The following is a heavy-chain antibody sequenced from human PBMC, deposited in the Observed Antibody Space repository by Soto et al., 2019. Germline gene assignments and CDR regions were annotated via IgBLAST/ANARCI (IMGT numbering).Heavy chain of an antibody. Sequence: ASVKVSCKASGYTFSSYGISWVRQAPGQGLEWMGWINPNSGGTNYAQKFQGWVNMTRDTSISTAYMELSRLRSDDTAVYYCARGEGGPRWGSIDYWGQGTLVTVSS. D-gene: IGHD2-21*01. V-gene: IGHV1-2*04. CDR2: INPNSGGT. CDR1: GYTFSSYG. J-gene: IGHJ4*02. CDR3: ARGEGGPRWGSIDY.